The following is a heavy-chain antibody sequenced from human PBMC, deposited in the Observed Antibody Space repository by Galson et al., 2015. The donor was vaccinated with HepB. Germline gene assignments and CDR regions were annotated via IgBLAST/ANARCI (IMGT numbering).Heavy chain of an antibody. CDR2: INPSGGST. Sequence: QSGAEVKKPGASVKVSCKASGYTFTSYYMHWVRQAPGQGLEWMGIINPSGGSTSYAQKFQGRVTMTRDTSTSTVYMELSSLRSEDTAVYYCAREAGCSGGSCFSWFDPWGQGTLVTVSS. CDR3: AREAGCSGGSCFSWFDP. J-gene: IGHJ5*02. V-gene: IGHV1-46*03. D-gene: IGHD2-15*01. CDR1: GYTFTSYY.